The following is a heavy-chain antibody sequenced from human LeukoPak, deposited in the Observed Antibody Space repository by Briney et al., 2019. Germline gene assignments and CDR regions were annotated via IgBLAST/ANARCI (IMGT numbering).Heavy chain of an antibody. CDR2: INPNSGGT. Sequence: ASVKVPCKASGYTFTGYYMHWVRQAPGQGLEWMGWINPNSGGTNYAQKFQGSVTMTRDTSISTAYMELGRLRSDDTAVYYCASPLSYYDSSGYDYWGQGTLVTVSS. D-gene: IGHD3-22*01. J-gene: IGHJ4*02. V-gene: IGHV1-2*02. CDR1: GYTFTGYY. CDR3: ASPLSYYDSSGYDY.